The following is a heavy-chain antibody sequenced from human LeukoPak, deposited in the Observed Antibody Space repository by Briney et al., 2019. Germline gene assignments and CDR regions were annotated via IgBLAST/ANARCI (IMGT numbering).Heavy chain of an antibody. Sequence: GASVKVSCKVSGYTLTELSMHSVRQAPGKGLEWMGGFDPEDGETIYAQKFQGRVTMTEDTSTDTAYMELSSLRSEDTAVYYCATDIVVVPAAIHPEFDYWGQGTLVTVSS. CDR2: FDPEDGET. V-gene: IGHV1-24*01. J-gene: IGHJ4*02. CDR3: ATDIVVVPAAIHPEFDY. CDR1: GYTLTELS. D-gene: IGHD2-2*02.